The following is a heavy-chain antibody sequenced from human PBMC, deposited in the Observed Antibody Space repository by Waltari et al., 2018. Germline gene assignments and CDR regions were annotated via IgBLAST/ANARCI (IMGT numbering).Heavy chain of an antibody. Sequence: QVQLVQSGAEVKKPGSSVKVSCKSSGGTFISYTIRWVRQAPGQGLEWMGRIIPILGIANYAQKFQGRVTITADKSTSTAYMELSSLRSEDTAVYYCARATRRSSSAWGQGTLVTVSS. V-gene: IGHV1-69*02. J-gene: IGHJ5*02. CDR1: GGTFISYT. CDR2: IIPILGIA. D-gene: IGHD6-13*01. CDR3: ARATRRSSSA.